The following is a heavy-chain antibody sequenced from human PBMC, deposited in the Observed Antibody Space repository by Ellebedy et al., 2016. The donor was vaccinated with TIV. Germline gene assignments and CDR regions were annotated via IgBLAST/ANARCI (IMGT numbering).Heavy chain of an antibody. Sequence: MPSETLSLTCSVSGGSVSSTRYYWAWIRQPRGKGLEHIGSVYYSGSAYYNPSFKSRVTLSADPAKNQFSLHLRTVTAADTAVYYCARTDPWQPIDDWGQGILVSVSS. CDR3: ARTDPWQPIDD. D-gene: IGHD2-21*02. V-gene: IGHV4-39*01. CDR2: VYYSGSA. J-gene: IGHJ4*02. CDR1: GGSVSSTRYY.